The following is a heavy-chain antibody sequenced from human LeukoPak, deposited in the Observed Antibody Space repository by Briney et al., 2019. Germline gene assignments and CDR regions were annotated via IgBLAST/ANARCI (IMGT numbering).Heavy chain of an antibody. V-gene: IGHV1-69*04. CDR3: ARSSMSIAASL. D-gene: IGHD6-6*01. Sequence: GSSVKVSCKASGGTFSSYAISWVRQAPGQGLEWMGRIIPILGIANYAQKFQGRVTITADKSTSTAYMELSSLRSEDTAVYYCARSSMSIAASLWGQGTLVTVSS. CDR1: GGTFSSYA. CDR2: IIPILGIA. J-gene: IGHJ4*02.